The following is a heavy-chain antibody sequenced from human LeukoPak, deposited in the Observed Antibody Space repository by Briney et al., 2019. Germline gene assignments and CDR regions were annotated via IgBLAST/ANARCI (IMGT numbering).Heavy chain of an antibody. J-gene: IGHJ3*02. CDR1: GGSISTNNW. D-gene: IGHD1-26*01. CDR2: IHHSGST. Sequence: SETLSLTCAVSGGSISTNNWWTWVRQPPGKGLEWIGEIHHSGSTDYNPSLKSRVTISPDKSKNQFSLTLTSVTAADTAVYFCARAPLSGTYYTDAFDIWGQGTLVTVSS. CDR3: ARAPLSGTYYTDAFDI. V-gene: IGHV4-4*02.